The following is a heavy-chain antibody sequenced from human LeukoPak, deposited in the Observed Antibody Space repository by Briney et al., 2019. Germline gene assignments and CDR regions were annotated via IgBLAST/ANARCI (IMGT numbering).Heavy chain of an antibody. J-gene: IGHJ2*01. Sequence: GGSLRLSCAASGFTFSSYSMNWVRQAPGKGLEWVSSISSSSSYIYYADSVKGRFTISRDNAKNSLYLQMNSLRAEDTAVYYCAREGYCSSTSCYEGPGHLWGRGTLVTVSS. V-gene: IGHV3-21*01. D-gene: IGHD2-2*01. CDR2: ISSSSSYI. CDR1: GFTFSSYS. CDR3: AREGYCSSTSCYEGPGHL.